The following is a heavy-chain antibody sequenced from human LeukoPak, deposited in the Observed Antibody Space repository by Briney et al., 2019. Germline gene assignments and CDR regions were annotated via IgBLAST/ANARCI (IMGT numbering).Heavy chain of an antibody. Sequence: SETLSLTCDVYGGSFSGYSWTWILQPPGKGLEWIGEINPSGSPNYNPSLKSRVTISLDTSKTQFSLKLSSVTAADTAVYFCARAVEEISSSYFYYYHMDVWVKGTTVTVSS. CDR2: INPSGSP. CDR3: ARAVEEISSSYFYYYHMDV. D-gene: IGHD6-6*01. J-gene: IGHJ6*03. CDR1: GGSFSGYS. V-gene: IGHV4-34*01.